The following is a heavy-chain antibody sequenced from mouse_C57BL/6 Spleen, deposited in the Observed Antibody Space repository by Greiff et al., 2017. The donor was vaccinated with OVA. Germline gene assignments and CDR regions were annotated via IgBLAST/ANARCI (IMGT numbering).Heavy chain of an antibody. J-gene: IGHJ1*03. Sequence: QVQLKQSGPGLVQPSQSLSITCTVSGFSLTSYGVHWVRQSPGKGLEWLGVIWSGGSTDYNAAFISRLSISKDNSKSQVFFKMNSLQADDTAIYYCARKEGSSWYFDVWGTGTTVTVSS. V-gene: IGHV2-2*01. CDR2: IWSGGST. D-gene: IGHD1-1*01. CDR1: GFSLTSYG. CDR3: ARKEGSSWYFDV.